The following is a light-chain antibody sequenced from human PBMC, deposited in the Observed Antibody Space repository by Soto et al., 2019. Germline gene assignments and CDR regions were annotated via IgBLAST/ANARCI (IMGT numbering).Light chain of an antibody. Sequence: IQMTQSPSSLSASVGDRVTITCRASQSISSYLNWYQQKPGKAPKLLIYAASSLQSGVPSRFSGSGSGTDFTLTISSLETEDSAVYDCQQRNIWPPVTFGHGTRLEIK. CDR1: QSISSY. V-gene: IGKV1-39*01. CDR3: QQRNIWPPVT. J-gene: IGKJ5*01. CDR2: AAS.